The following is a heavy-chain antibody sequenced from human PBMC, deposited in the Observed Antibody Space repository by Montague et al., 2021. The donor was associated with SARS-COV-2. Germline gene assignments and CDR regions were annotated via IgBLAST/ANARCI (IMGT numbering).Heavy chain of an antibody. CDR2: LVYSGRN. CDR3: ARHDDTDFGNPKWFDP. D-gene: IGHD5-18*01. V-gene: IGHV4-39*01. CDR1: GDSINSDTAF. J-gene: IGHJ5*02. Sequence: SETLSLTCTVSGDSINSDTAFWCWVRQPPEKRLEWIGSLVYSGRNFYNGALRRRITISVDTSENRFSLELSAVTAADTGLYYCARHDDTDFGNPKWFDPWGQGTLVTVSS.